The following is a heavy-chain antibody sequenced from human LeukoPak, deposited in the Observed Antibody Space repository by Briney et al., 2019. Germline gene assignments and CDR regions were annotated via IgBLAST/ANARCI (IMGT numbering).Heavy chain of an antibody. CDR1: GFTLSSYW. V-gene: IGHV3-7*01. CDR2: IKEDGSEK. J-gene: IGHJ3*02. CDR3: ARDWVAGVPFDAFDI. Sequence: GGSLRLSCAASGFTLSSYWMSWVREAPGKGLEWVANIKEDGSEKYYVDSVEGRFTISRDNAKNSLYLHMNSLTAEDTAMYYCARDWVAGVPFDAFDIWGQGTMVSVSS. D-gene: IGHD3-10*01.